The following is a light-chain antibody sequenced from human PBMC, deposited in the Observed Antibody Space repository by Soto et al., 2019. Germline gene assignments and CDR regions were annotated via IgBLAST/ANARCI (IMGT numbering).Light chain of an antibody. CDR2: GAS. J-gene: IGKJ1*01. Sequence: EIVMTQSPATVSVSPGERATLSCRASQSVSSNLAWYQQKPGQAPRLLIYGASTRATGIPARFSGSGSGTEFTLTISSLQSEDFAVYYCQQYNNFWTFGQGTKVEIK. CDR3: QQYNNFWT. V-gene: IGKV3-15*01. CDR1: QSVSSN.